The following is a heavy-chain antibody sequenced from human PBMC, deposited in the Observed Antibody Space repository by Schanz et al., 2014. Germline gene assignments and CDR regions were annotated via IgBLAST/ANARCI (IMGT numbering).Heavy chain of an antibody. J-gene: IGHJ4*02. Sequence: QVQLVQSGADVKKPGASVKVSCKASGNTLSAYYIHWIRQAPGQGLEWMGWIDPNSGGTNYAQKFQGRVTMTSDTSITTVYMEVNSLTSDDTAVFYCARTASHDVWRGYIPHYAFDLWGQGTPVTVSS. CDR2: IDPNSGGT. CDR1: GNTLSAYY. CDR3: ARTASHDVWRGYIPHYAFDL. D-gene: IGHD3-3*01. V-gene: IGHV1-2*02.